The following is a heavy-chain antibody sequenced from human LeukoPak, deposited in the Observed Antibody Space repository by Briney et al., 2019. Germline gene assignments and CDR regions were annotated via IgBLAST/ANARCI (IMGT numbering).Heavy chain of an antibody. CDR3: AKGSYYDSSGSFYFDY. D-gene: IGHD3-22*01. CDR2: ISGSGDNT. V-gene: IGHV3-23*01. Sequence: GGSLRLSCAASGSTFSSSAMSWVRQVPGKGLEWVSGISGSGDNTYYADSVKGRFTISRDNSKNTLYVQVNSLGTEDTAAYYCAKGSYYDSSGSFYFDYWGQGTLVTVSS. CDR1: GSTFSSSA. J-gene: IGHJ4*02.